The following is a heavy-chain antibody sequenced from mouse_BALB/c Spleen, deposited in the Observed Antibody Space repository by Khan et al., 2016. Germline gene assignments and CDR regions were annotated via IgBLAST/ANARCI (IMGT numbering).Heavy chain of an antibody. CDR3: ARITTDY. Sequence: QVQLQQSGAELAKPGASVKMSCKASGYTFTSYWMHWVKQRPGQGLEWIGYINPSTGYTEYNQKFKDKATLTADKSSSTAYMQLSSLTFEESAVYYCARITTDYWGQGTLVTVSA. D-gene: IGHD2-4*01. CDR1: GYTFTSYW. J-gene: IGHJ3*01. CDR2: INPSTGYT. V-gene: IGHV1-7*01.